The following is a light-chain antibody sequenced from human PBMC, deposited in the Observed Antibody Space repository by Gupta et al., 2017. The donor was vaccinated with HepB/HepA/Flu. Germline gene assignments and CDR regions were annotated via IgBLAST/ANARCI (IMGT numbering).Light chain of an antibody. CDR1: SSNIGSNT. CDR2: RNN. Sequence: QSVLTQPPSASGPPGPRVTISCPGSSSNIGSNTVNWYQQLPGTTPNLLMYRNNQRPSGVPDRISGSKSGTSASLASSGLQAEDEADYYCAAWDDSLNGYVLGTGTKVTVL. V-gene: IGLV1-44*01. CDR3: AAWDDSLNGYV. J-gene: IGLJ1*01.